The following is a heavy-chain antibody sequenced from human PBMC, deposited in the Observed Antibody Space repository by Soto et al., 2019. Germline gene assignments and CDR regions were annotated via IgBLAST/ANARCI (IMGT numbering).Heavy chain of an antibody. CDR2: IKRETDGGTT. Sequence: GGSLRLSCAASGFTFSNAWMGWVRQTPGKGLEWVGRIKRETDGGTTDYAAPVKGRFTISRDDSRNTLYLQMNSLRDEDTAVYYCARDAPPYCISTSCYGYYFDYWGQGT. D-gene: IGHD2-2*01. J-gene: IGHJ4*02. CDR3: ARDAPPYCISTSCYGYYFDY. V-gene: IGHV3-15*01. CDR1: GFTFSNAW.